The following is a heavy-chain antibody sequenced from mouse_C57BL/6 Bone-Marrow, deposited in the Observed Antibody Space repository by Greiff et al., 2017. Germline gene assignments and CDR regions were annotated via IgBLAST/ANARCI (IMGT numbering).Heavy chain of an antibody. J-gene: IGHJ2*01. V-gene: IGHV1-22*01. Sequence: VQLQQSGPELVKPGASVKMSCKASGYTFTDYNMHWVKQSHGKSLEWIGYINPNNGGNSNNQKFKGKATLTVNKSSSTAYMELRSLTSEDSAVYYCARRWCSYSYYFDYWGQGTTLTVSS. CDR1: GYTFTDYN. D-gene: IGHD1-1*01. CDR2: INPNNGGN. CDR3: ARRWCSYSYYFDY.